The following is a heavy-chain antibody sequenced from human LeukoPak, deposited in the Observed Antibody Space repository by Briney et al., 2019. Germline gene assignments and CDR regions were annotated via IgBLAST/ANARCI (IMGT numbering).Heavy chain of an antibody. J-gene: IGHJ3*02. CDR2: MHSGGST. Sequence: PGGSLRLSCAASGFTVSSDYMSWVRQAPGKGLEWVSVMHSGGSTYYADSVKGRFTISRDNSKNTLYLQMNSLRAGDTAVYYCATDDYGDSYAFDIWGQGTMVTVSS. CDR3: ATDDYGDSYAFDI. V-gene: IGHV3-53*01. D-gene: IGHD4-17*01. CDR1: GFTVSSDY.